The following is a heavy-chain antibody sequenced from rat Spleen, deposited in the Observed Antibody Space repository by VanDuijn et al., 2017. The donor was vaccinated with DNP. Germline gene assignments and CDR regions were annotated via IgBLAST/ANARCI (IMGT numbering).Heavy chain of an antibody. CDR1: GFTFSDHN. CDR3: AGRPPPTRGPFDY. J-gene: IGHJ2*01. V-gene: IGHV5-7*01. CDR2: ISYDGSST. Sequence: EVQLVESGGGLVQPGRSLKLSCAASGFTFSDHNMAWVRQAPKKGLEWVATISYDGSSTYYRDSVKGRFIISRNNAKSTLSLQMDSLGSDDTATYYCAGRPPPTRGPFDYWGQGIMVTVSS. D-gene: IGHD1-4*01.